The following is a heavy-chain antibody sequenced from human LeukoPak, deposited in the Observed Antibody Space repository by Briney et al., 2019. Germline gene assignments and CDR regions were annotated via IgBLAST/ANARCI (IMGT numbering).Heavy chain of an antibody. CDR2: INHSGST. CDR3: ARTISETGYSSGCPLDY. J-gene: IGHJ4*02. D-gene: IGHD6-19*01. Sequence: SETLSLTCAVYGGSFSGYYWSWIRQPPGKGLEWIGEINHSGSTNYNPSLKSRVTISVGTSKNQFSLKLSSVTAADTAVYYCARTISETGYSSGCPLDYWGQGTLVTVSS. V-gene: IGHV4-34*01. CDR1: GGSFSGYY.